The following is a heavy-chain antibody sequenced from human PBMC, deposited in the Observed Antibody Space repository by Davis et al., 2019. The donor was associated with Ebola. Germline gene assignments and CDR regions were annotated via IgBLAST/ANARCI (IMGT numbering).Heavy chain of an antibody. CDR2: IYYSGST. V-gene: IGHV4-59*08. J-gene: IGHJ6*03. CDR1: GGSISNYY. CDR3: ARTGITSYLYYYMDV. D-gene: IGHD1-7*01. Sequence: SETLSLTCTVSGGSISNYYWSWIRQPPGKGLEWIGYIYYSGSTNNNPSLKSRVTISVDTSKNQFSLKLSSVTAADTAVYYCARTGITSYLYYYMDVWGKGTTVTVSS.